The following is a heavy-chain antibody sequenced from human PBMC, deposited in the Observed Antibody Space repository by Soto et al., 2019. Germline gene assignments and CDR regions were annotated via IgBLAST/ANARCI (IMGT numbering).Heavy chain of an antibody. CDR1: GFTFSSYS. J-gene: IGHJ4*02. CDR3: ARSRSWRLDY. D-gene: IGHD3-3*01. V-gene: IGHV3-48*01. Sequence: EVQLVDSGGGLVQPGGSLRLSCAASGFTFSSYSMRWVRQAPGKGLEWVSYISSSGTLIYYADSVKGRFTISRDNAQNSLYLQMNNLRVEDTAVSYCARSRSWRLDYWGQGTLVTVSS. CDR2: ISSSGTLI.